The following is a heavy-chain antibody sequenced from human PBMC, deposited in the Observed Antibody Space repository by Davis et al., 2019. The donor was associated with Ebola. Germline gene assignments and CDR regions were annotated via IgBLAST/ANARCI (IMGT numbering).Heavy chain of an antibody. CDR2: VKQDGSDT. CDR3: ATLPGGRGMDV. Sequence: GESLKISCVASGFTFSTYWMTWVRQAPGKGLEWVANVKQDGSDTYYVDSVKGRFIISRDNTKNSIYLEMNDLRVDDTAVYYCATLPGGRGMDVWGQGTTVTVSS. V-gene: IGHV3-7*01. CDR1: GFTFSTYW. D-gene: IGHD3-10*01. J-gene: IGHJ6*02.